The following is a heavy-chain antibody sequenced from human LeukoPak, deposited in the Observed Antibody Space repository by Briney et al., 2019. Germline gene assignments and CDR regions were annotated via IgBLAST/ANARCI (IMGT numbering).Heavy chain of an antibody. CDR2: FDPEDGET. Sequence: ASVKVSCKVSGYTLTELSMHRVRQAPGKGLEWMGGFDPEDGETVYAQNFQGRVTMTEDTSTDTAYMELSSLRSDDTAVYYCATDQRGAGLGFRYGSGSYNGLDVWGQGTTVTVSS. CDR1: GYTLTELS. D-gene: IGHD3-10*01. V-gene: IGHV1-24*01. J-gene: IGHJ6*02. CDR3: ATDQRGAGLGFRYGSGSYNGLDV.